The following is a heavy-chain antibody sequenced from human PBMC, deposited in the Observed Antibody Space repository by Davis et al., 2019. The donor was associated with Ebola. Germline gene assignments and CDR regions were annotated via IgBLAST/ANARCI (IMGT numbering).Heavy chain of an antibody. J-gene: IGHJ4*02. CDR1: GFTFSSYS. CDR3: AKVDYDILTGYLPD. CDR2: ISSSSSYI. V-gene: IGHV3-21*01. D-gene: IGHD3-9*01. Sequence: GGSLRLSCAASGFTFSSYSMNWVRQAPGKGLEWVSSISSSSSYIYYADSVKGRFTISRDNAKNSLYLQMNSLRAEDTAVYYCAKVDYDILTGYLPDWGQGTLVTVSS.